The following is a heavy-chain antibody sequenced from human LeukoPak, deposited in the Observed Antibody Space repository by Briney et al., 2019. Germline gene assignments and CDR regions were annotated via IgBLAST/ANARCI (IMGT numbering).Heavy chain of an antibody. J-gene: IGHJ6*02. CDR3: ARGDHYGDYQYGMDV. CDR2: IYPGDSDT. CDR1: GYSFTSYW. V-gene: IGHV5-51*01. Sequence: GESLKISCKGSGYSFTSYWIGWVRQMPGKGLEWMGIIYPGDSDTRYSPSFQGQVTISADKSISTAYLQWSSLKASDTAMYYCARGDHYGDYQYGMDVWGQGTTVTVSS. D-gene: IGHD4-17*01.